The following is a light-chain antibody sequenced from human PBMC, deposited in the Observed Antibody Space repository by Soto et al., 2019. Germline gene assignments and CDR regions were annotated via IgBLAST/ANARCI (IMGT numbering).Light chain of an antibody. V-gene: IGKV3-15*01. Sequence: VMTQSPATLSASPGERVILSCRASQNIGSNLAWYQQRPGQAPRLLMYGASTRATETPARFSGSGSATDVTLTISSLQSEDFAVYYCQQYNNWPPYTFGQGTKLEIK. J-gene: IGKJ2*01. CDR3: QQYNNWPPYT. CDR1: QNIGSN. CDR2: GAS.